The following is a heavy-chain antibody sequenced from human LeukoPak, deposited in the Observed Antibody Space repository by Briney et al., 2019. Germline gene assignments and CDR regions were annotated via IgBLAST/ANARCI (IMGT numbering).Heavy chain of an antibody. CDR2: INRPPDST. V-gene: IGHV3-23*01. Sequence: QAGGSLRLSSAASAFTFSSYSMAWVHQAPGKGLEWVSGINRPPDSTFAADSVKGRFTISRDNSKNTLYLQMNSLRVEDTALYYCAKVHGVPYWGQGTLVTVSS. CDR3: AKVHGVPY. CDR1: AFTFSSYS. J-gene: IGHJ4*02. D-gene: IGHD1-1*01.